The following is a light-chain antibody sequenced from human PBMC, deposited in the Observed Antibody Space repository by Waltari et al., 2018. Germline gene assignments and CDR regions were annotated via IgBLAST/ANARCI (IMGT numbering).Light chain of an antibody. CDR1: KLGNTF. Sequence: SYDLTQPPSVSVSPGQTASITCSGNKLGNTFASWYQQRPGQSPLLVIYQDKKRPSGIPERFSGSNSGYTATLTISGALPMDEADYYCLAWDSSTAWTFGTGTRVTVL. J-gene: IGLJ1*01. CDR3: LAWDSSTAWT. V-gene: IGLV3-1*01. CDR2: QDK.